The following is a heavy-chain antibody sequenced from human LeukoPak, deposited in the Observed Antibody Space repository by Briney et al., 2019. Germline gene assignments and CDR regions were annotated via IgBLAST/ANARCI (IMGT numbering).Heavy chain of an antibody. V-gene: IGHV1-24*01. CDR1: GYTLNEVS. D-gene: IGHD3-9*01. Sequence: ASVKVSCKVSGYTLNEVSMHWVRQAPGKGLEWMGGFDPEDGERIYAQKFQGRVTMTEDTSTDTAYMELSSLRSEDTAVYYCATLGGYYDILTGKAADYWGQGTLVTVSS. CDR2: FDPEDGER. CDR3: ATLGGYYDILTGKAADY. J-gene: IGHJ4*02.